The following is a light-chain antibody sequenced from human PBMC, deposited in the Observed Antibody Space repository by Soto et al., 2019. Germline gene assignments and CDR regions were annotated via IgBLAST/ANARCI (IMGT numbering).Light chain of an antibody. Sequence: DIQMTQSPSSLSASVGDRVTITCRASQSISSYLNWYQQKPGKAPKLLIYAASSLQCGVPSRFSGSGSWTDFILTISSMQPEDFAAYYCQQSDSTPVTFGGGTKVEIK. CDR3: QQSDSTPVT. CDR2: AAS. J-gene: IGKJ4*01. CDR1: QSISSY. V-gene: IGKV1-39*01.